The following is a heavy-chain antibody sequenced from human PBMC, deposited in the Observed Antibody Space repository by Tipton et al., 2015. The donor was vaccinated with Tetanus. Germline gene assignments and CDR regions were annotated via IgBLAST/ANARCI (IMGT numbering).Heavy chain of an antibody. V-gene: IGHV3-48*03. D-gene: IGHD1-20*01. Sequence: SLRLSCAASGFTFSSYEMNWVRQAPGKGLEWVSYISSSGSTIYYADSVKGRFTISRDNAKNSLYLQMNSLRAEDTAVYYCARDATYNWNEWPGNAFDIWGQGTMVTVSS. CDR3: ARDATYNWNEWPGNAFDI. CDR2: ISSSGSTI. CDR1: GFTFSSYE. J-gene: IGHJ3*02.